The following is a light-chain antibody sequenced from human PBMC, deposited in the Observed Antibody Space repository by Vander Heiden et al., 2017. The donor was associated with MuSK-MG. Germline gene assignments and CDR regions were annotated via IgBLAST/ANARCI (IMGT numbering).Light chain of an antibody. CDR2: GAS. CDR3: QQDGSSPPIT. Sequence: EIVLTQSPGTLSLSPGERATLSCRASQSVSSSYLAWYQQKPGQAPRLLIYGASSRATGIPDRFSGSGCGTDFTLTISRREPEDFAVYYCQQDGSSPPITFGQGTRLEIK. V-gene: IGKV3-20*01. J-gene: IGKJ5*01. CDR1: QSVSSSY.